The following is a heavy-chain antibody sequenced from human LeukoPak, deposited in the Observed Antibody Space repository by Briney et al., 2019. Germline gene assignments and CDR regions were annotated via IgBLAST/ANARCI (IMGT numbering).Heavy chain of an antibody. CDR1: GYTFTGYY. Sequence: GASVKVSCKASGYTFTGYYLHWVRQAPGQGLEWMGWINTNTGNPTYAQGFTGRFVFSLDTSVSTAYLQISSLKAEDTAVYYCARDFPLFRGGSGSYYLDYWGQGTLVTVSS. V-gene: IGHV7-4-1*02. CDR2: INTNTGNP. CDR3: ARDFPLFRGGSGSYYLDY. J-gene: IGHJ4*02. D-gene: IGHD3-10*01.